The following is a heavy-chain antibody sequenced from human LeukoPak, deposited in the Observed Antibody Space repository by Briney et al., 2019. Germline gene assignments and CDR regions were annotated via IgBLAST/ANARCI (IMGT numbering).Heavy chain of an antibody. V-gene: IGHV3-21*01. CDR3: ARVRSVGGNPHAFNI. J-gene: IGHJ3*02. Sequence: GGSLRLSCAASRFTFSSYTMTWVRQAPGKGLEWVASISTTGTYKSYADSVKGRFTISRDNANNSLYLQMDSLRVEDTVLYYCARVRSVGGNPHAFNIWGQGTMVTVSS. CDR2: ISTTGTYK. D-gene: IGHD4-23*01. CDR1: RFTFSSYT.